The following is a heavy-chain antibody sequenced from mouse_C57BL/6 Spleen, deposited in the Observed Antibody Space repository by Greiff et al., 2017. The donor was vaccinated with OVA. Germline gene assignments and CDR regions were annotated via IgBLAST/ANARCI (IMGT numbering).Heavy chain of an antibody. Sequence: QVQLQQPGAELVKPGASVKMSCKASGYTFTSYWITWVKQRPGQGLEWIGDIYPGSGSTNYNEKFKSKATLTVDTSSSTAYMQRSSLTSEDSAVYYCARSLYYYGSPFAYWGQGTLVTVSA. J-gene: IGHJ3*01. CDR2: IYPGSGST. CDR1: GYTFTSYW. CDR3: ARSLYYYGSPFAY. V-gene: IGHV1-55*01. D-gene: IGHD1-1*01.